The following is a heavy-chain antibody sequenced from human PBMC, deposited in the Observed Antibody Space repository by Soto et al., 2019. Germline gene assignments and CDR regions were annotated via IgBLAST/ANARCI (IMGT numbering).Heavy chain of an antibody. CDR1: GFIFDNFG. V-gene: IGHV3-23*01. Sequence: PGGALRLSCAASGFIFDNFGMSWVRQAPGKGLEWISSISGSGFKKYYADSVKGRFTISRDNSKSTVYLELNNLSAEDTAVYHCAKNQGVELVPLATVDWFDPWGQGSVVTVS. CDR3: AKNQGVELVPLATVDWFDP. CDR2: ISGSGFKK. J-gene: IGHJ5*02. D-gene: IGHD1-26*01.